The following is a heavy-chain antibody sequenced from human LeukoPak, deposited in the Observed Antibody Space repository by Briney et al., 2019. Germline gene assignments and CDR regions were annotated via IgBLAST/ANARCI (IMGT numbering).Heavy chain of an antibody. Sequence: ASVKVSCKVSGYTLTELSMHWVRQAPGKGLEWMGGFDPEDGETIYAQKFQGRVTMTEETSTDTAYMELSSLRTENTAVYYCATAPGEGSGSSGLYGLDVWGQGTTVTVSS. J-gene: IGHJ6*02. CDR1: GYTLTELS. D-gene: IGHD3-10*01. V-gene: IGHV1-24*01. CDR2: FDPEDGET. CDR3: ATAPGEGSGSSGLYGLDV.